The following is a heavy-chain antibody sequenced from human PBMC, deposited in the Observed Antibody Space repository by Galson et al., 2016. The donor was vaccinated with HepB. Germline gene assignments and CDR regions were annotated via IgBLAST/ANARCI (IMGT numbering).Heavy chain of an antibody. D-gene: IGHD5-18*01. CDR1: GHIFTSHA. Sequence: SVKVSCKASGHIFTSHAMHWVRQAPGQRLEWMGWINLGNGNTRYSRKFQGRVTITSDTSASTGYMELSTRKSEDTALYYCATGPWAMVGISFDSWGQGTLVTVSS. CDR2: INLGNGNT. V-gene: IGHV1-3*01. CDR3: ATGPWAMVGISFDS. J-gene: IGHJ4*02.